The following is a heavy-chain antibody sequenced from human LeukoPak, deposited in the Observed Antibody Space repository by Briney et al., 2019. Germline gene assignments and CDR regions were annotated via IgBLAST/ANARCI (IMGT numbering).Heavy chain of an antibody. CDR3: ATDGVVYNLAK. Sequence: AETLSHPRTVSGGPISSYYPHWIRQPPGKGLEWIGYIYHSGSTNSNPSLKSRVTISVDTYKNQSFLKLSSVTAADAAVYHCATDGVVYNLAKWGQGILVTVSS. CDR1: GGPISSYY. D-gene: IGHD5/OR15-5a*01. J-gene: IGHJ4*02. V-gene: IGHV4-59*01. CDR2: IYHSGST.